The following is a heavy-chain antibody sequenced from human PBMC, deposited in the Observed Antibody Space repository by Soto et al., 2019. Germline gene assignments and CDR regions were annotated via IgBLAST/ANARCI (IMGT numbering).Heavy chain of an antibody. J-gene: IGHJ6*02. V-gene: IGHV1-69*13. D-gene: IGHD7-27*01. CDR1: GGTFSNYA. CDR2: LIPIFGTP. Sequence: SVKVSCKASGGTFSNYAISWVRQAPGQGLEWMGGLIPIFGTPDYAQKFQGRVTITADGSTSTAYMELSSLRSEDTAVYYCASQLTGDSYYYGMDVWGQGTTVTVSS. CDR3: ASQLTGDSYYYGMDV.